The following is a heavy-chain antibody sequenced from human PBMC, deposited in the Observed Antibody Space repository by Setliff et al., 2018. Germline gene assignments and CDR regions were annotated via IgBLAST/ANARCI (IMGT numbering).Heavy chain of an antibody. CDR3: TTSSGYYLDAFDI. J-gene: IGHJ3*02. CDR2: IKSKTDGGTT. Sequence: SGGSLRLSCAASGFTFSAAWMTWLRLGPGKGLEWGGRIKSKTDGGTTDYAAPVKGRFTISRDDSKNTLYLQMNSLKTEDTAVYYCTTSSGYYLDAFDIWGQGTMVTVSS. V-gene: IGHV3-15*01. D-gene: IGHD3-22*01. CDR1: GFTFSAAW.